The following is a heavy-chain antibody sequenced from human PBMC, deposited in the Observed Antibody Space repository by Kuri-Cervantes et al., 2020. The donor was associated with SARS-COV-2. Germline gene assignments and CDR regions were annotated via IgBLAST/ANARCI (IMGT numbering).Heavy chain of an antibody. CDR1: GYSISSGYY. CDR2: IYHSGST. J-gene: IGHJ4*02. CDR3: ARVVPYYYDSSGLTFDY. V-gene: IGHV4-38-2*01. Sequence: SETLSLTCAVSGYSISSGYYWGWIRQPPGKGLEWIGSIYHSGSTYYNPSLKSRVTISVDTSKNQFSLKLSSVTAADTAVYYCARVVPYYYDSSGLTFDYWGQGTLVTVYS. D-gene: IGHD3-22*01.